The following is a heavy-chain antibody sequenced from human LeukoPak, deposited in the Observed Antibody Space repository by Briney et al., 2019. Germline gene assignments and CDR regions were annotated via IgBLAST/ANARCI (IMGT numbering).Heavy chain of an antibody. CDR3: ASDTAPAIRY. Sequence: ASVKVSCKASGYTFTSYYIHWVRQAPGQRLEWMGIINPSGGSTSYAQKFQGRVTMTRDTSTSTVYMELSSLRSEDTAVYYCASDTAPAIRYWGQGTLVTVSS. CDR1: GYTFTSYY. V-gene: IGHV1-46*01. J-gene: IGHJ4*02. D-gene: IGHD5-18*01. CDR2: INPSGGST.